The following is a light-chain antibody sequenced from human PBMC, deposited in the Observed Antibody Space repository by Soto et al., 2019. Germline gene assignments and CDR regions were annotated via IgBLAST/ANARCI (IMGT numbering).Light chain of an antibody. J-gene: IGKJ2*01. V-gene: IGKV1-33*01. CDR1: QDIQNY. CDR2: DAS. Sequence: DIQMTQSPSSLSASVGDRVTITCQASQDIQNYINWYQHTPGKAPKLLIFDASNLQPGVASRFSGRASGTDFFLTISSLHPKDFATYFCQQHHDFPYTFGQGTKLDIK. CDR3: QQHHDFPYT.